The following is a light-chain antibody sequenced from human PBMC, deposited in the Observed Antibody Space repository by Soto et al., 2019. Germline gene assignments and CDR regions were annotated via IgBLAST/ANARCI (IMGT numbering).Light chain of an antibody. CDR2: DAS. J-gene: IGKJ1*01. CDR1: QSLNRW. V-gene: IGKV1-5*01. CDR3: QQYNTYSWT. Sequence: DIEMSQSPSSLSASVGDRVTITFRASQSLNRWLAWYQQKRGKAPKLLIYDASSLQSGVTSRFSGSGSGTEFALTNSSRKPDAFATYYCQQYNTYSWTLGPGTKGEIK.